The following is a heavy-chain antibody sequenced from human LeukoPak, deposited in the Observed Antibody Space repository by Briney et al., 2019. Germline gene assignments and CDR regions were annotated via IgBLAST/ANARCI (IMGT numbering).Heavy chain of an antibody. D-gene: IGHD4/OR15-4a*01. CDR1: GGSISTGGYY. J-gene: IGHJ4*02. CDR3: ARATDYGDSYYFDH. Sequence: SESLSLTCTVSGGSISTGGYYWSWIRQHPGKGLEYIGYIYYRGSTYYSPSLKSRLTISLDTPNNQFSLKLRSVTAADTAVYYCARATDYGDSYYFDHWGQGTPVTVSS. V-gene: IGHV4-31*03. CDR2: IYYRGST.